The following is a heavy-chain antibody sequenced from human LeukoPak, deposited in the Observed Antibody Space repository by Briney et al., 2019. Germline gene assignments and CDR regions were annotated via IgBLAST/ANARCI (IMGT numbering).Heavy chain of an antibody. J-gene: IGHJ4*02. D-gene: IGHD2-15*01. Sequence: GGSLRLSCAASGFTFSSYAMSWVRQAPGKGLEWVSYISSSGSTIYYADSVKGRFTISRDNAKNSLYLQMNSLRAEDTAVYYCARDLSLYCSGGSCYSLNYWGQGTLVTVSS. CDR2: ISSSGSTI. CDR3: ARDLSLYCSGGSCYSLNY. V-gene: IGHV3-48*04. CDR1: GFTFSSYA.